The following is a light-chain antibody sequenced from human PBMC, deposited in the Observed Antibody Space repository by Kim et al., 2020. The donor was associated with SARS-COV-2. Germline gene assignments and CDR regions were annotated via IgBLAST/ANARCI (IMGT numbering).Light chain of an antibody. CDR1: QSVKSN. J-gene: IGKJ1*01. CDR3: QQYTNWLTWT. CDR2: GAS. V-gene: IGKV3-15*01. Sequence: SLGERATLSCRASQSVKSNFAWYQQKLGHAPRLLLYGASTRATGIPARFSGSWSGTEFTLTISSLQSEDAAVYFCQQYTNWLTWTFGQGTKVDIK.